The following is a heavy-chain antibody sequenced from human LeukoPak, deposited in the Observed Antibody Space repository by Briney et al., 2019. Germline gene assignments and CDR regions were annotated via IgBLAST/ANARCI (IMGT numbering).Heavy chain of an antibody. CDR2: IYYSGST. J-gene: IGHJ4*02. V-gene: IGHV4-39*07. Sequence: PSETLSLTCTVSGGSISSSSYYWGWIRQPPGKGLEWIGSIYYSGSTNYNPSLKSRVTISVDTSKNQFSLKLSSVTAADTAVYYCASLEMATRSLDYWGQGTLVTVSS. D-gene: IGHD5-24*01. CDR3: ASLEMATRSLDY. CDR1: GGSISSSSYY.